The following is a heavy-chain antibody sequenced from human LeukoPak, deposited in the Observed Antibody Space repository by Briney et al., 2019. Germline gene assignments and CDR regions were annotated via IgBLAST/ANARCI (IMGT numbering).Heavy chain of an antibody. CDR3: ARGGYCSGGSCYSVIDY. D-gene: IGHD2-15*01. CDR1: GLTISSYS. V-gene: IGHV3-21*01. CDR2: ISSISSYI. J-gene: IGHJ4*02. Sequence: GGSLRLSCAASGLTISSYSMNSVRQAPRKGLEWVSSISSISSYILYADSVKGRSTISRDNAKNSLYLQMNSLRAEDTAVYYCARGGYCSGGSCYSVIDYWGQGTLVTVSS.